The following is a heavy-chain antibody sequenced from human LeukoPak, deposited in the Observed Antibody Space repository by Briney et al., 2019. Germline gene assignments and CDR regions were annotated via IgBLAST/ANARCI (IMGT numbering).Heavy chain of an antibody. CDR3: ARIELSSGYYFDY. V-gene: IGHV3-53*01. CDR1: GFTVSTNY. Sequence: GGSLRLSCATSGFTVSTNYLSWVRQAPGKGLEWVSVIYSGGSTYYADFVKGRFTISRDNFKNTLYLQMNSRRAEDTAVYYCARIELSSGYYFDYWGQGTLVTVSS. CDR2: IYSGGST. D-gene: IGHD3-22*01. J-gene: IGHJ4*02.